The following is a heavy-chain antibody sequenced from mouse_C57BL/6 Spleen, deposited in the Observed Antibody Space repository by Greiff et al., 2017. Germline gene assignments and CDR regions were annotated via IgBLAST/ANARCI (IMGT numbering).Heavy chain of an antibody. CDR3: TTISDYDEGGYAMDY. V-gene: IGHV1-5*01. CDR1: GYTFTSYW. D-gene: IGHD2-4*01. CDR2: IYPGNSGT. Sequence: VQLQQSGTVLARPGASVKMSCKTSGYTFTSYWMHWVKQRPGQGLEWIGAIYPGNSGTSYNQKFKGKAKLTAVTSASTAYMELSSLTNEDSAVXYCTTISDYDEGGYAMDYWGQGTSVTVSS. J-gene: IGHJ4*01.